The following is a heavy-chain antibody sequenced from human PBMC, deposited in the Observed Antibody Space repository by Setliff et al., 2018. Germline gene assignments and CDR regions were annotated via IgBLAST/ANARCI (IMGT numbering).Heavy chain of an antibody. CDR3: ARGRRGNYDFWSGYSNWFDP. Sequence: GASVKVSCKASGYTFTSYDINWVRQAPGQGLEWMGWINPNSGGTNYAQKFQGRVTMTRNTSISTAYMELSSLRSEDTAVYYCARGRRGNYDFWSGYSNWFDPWGQGTLVTVSS. CDR2: INPNSGGT. CDR1: GYTFTSYD. V-gene: IGHV1-8*02. D-gene: IGHD3-3*01. J-gene: IGHJ5*02.